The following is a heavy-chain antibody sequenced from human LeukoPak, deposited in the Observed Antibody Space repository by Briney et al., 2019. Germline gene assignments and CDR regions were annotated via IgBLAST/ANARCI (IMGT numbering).Heavy chain of an antibody. V-gene: IGHV4-59*06. CDR3: ARERGSSSSFSWFDP. J-gene: IGHJ5*02. CDR2: IYYSGST. Sequence: SETLSLTCTVSGGSISSYYWSWIRQHPGKGLEWIGYIYYSGSTYYNPSLKSRVTISVDTSKNQFSLKLSSVTAADTAVYYCARERGSSSSFSWFDPWGQGTLVTVSS. CDR1: GGSISSYY. D-gene: IGHD6-6*01.